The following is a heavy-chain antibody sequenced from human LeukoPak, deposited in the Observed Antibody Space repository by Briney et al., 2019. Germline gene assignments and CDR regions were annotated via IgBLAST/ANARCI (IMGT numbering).Heavy chain of an antibody. D-gene: IGHD3-10*01. J-gene: IGHJ5*02. CDR2: ISGSAGST. CDR1: GFTFSNYA. CDR3: GKDSIVGRYYGSGADP. V-gene: IGHV3-23*01. Sequence: GGSLRLSCAASGFTFSNYAMTWVRQAPGKGLEWVSVISGSAGSTYYVDSVKGRFTISRDNSKNTLYLQMNNLRVEDTAVYYCGKDSIVGRYYGSGADPWGQGTLVTVSS.